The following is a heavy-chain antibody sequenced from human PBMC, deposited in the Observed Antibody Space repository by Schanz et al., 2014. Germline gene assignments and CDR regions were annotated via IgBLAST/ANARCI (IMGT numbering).Heavy chain of an antibody. CDR1: GFTVNTNY. V-gene: IGHV3-33*06. D-gene: IGHD6-19*01. Sequence: VQLVESGGGLIQPGGSLRLSCAVSGFTVNTNYMSWVRQAPGKGLEWVAVIWYDGNNKFYADSVKGRFIISRDNSKNTLYLQMNSLIAEDTAVYYCAKCIGWYGRCAFDIWGQGTMVTVSS. CDR3: AKCIGWYGRCAFDI. CDR2: IWYDGNNK. J-gene: IGHJ3*02.